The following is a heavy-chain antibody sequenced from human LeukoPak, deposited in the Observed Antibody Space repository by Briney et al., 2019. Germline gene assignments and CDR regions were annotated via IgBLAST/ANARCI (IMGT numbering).Heavy chain of an antibody. D-gene: IGHD3-9*01. J-gene: IGHJ5*02. CDR3: ARDRGRSYYDTLTGYYSVWFDP. V-gene: IGHV1-69*13. Sequence: SVKVSCKASGGTFSSYAISWVRQAPGQGLEWMGGIIPIFGTANYAQKFQGRVTITADESTSTAYMELSSLRSEDTAVYYCARDRGRSYYDTLTGYYSVWFDPWGQGTLVTVSS. CDR2: IIPIFGTA. CDR1: GGTFSSYA.